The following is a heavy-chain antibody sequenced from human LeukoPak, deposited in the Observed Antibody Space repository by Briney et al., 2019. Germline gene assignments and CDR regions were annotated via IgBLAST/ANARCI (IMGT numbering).Heavy chain of an antibody. CDR2: ISGRSVFI. Sequence: GGSLRLSCEASGFNFISYSMGWVRQAPGKGLEWVASISGRSVFISYSDSVKGRFTISRDNAMNSLYLQMNSLRAEDTAVYYCARASRYCSSTSCYYVYDYWGQGTLVTVSS. V-gene: IGHV3-21*04. D-gene: IGHD2-2*01. J-gene: IGHJ4*02. CDR3: ARASRYCSSTSCYYVYDY. CDR1: GFNFISYS.